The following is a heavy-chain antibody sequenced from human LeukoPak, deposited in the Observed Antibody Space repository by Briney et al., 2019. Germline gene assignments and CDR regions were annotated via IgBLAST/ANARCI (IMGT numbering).Heavy chain of an antibody. CDR1: GFTFSSYG. CDR2: ISSDGSHK. V-gene: IGHV3-30*18. J-gene: IGHJ4*02. Sequence: GSLRLSCAASGFTFSSYGMHWVRQAPGKGLEWVAVISSDGSHKYYADSVKGRFTISRDNSENTLYLQMNSLRAEDTAVYYCAKDSGYCSSTSCYGTSGYWGQGTLVTVSS. D-gene: IGHD2-2*01. CDR3: AKDSGYCSSTSCYGTSGY.